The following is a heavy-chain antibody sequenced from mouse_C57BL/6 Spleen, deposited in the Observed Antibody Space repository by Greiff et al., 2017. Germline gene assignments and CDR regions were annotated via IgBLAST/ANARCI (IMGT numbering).Heavy chain of an antibody. CDR2: IHPSAGDT. V-gene: IGHV1-74*01. CDR3: AIEVYGNLAWCAD. CDR1: GYTFTFSW. Sequence: QVQLQQSGAELVKPGASVQVSCKASGYTFTFSWLHWVKQSPGQGLEWIGRIHPSAGDTNYNQKFKGKATLTVDKSSSTAYMQLSSRTSEDSAVYYWAIEVYGNLAWCADWGQGTLV. J-gene: IGHJ3*01. D-gene: IGHD2-1*01.